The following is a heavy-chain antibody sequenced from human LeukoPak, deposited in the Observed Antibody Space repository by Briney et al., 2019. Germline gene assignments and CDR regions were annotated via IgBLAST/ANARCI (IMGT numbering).Heavy chain of an antibody. CDR3: ARVMGLRYYDFWSGSYCFDY. V-gene: IGHV1-69*13. J-gene: IGHJ4*02. CDR2: IIPIFGTA. D-gene: IGHD3-3*01. CDR1: GGTFSSYA. Sequence: ASVKVSCKASGGTFSSYAISWVRQAPGQGLEWMGGIIPIFGTANYAQKFQGRGTITADEDTSTAYMELSSLRSEDTAVYYCARVMGLRYYDFWSGSYCFDYWGQGTLVTVSS.